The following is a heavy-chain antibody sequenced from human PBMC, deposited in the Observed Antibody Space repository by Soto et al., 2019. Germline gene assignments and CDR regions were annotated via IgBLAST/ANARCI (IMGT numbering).Heavy chain of an antibody. CDR1: GFIFSDYN. J-gene: IGHJ4*02. CDR2: ITSSSGTI. Sequence: EVQLVESGGGLVQPGESLSLSCAASGFIFSDYNMNWVRQAPGKGLEWVSYITSSSGTIYYADSVKGRFTISRDNAKNSLYLQMNSLRDEDTAVYYCARDSFVRGLIRFDYWGQGTLVSVSS. V-gene: IGHV3-48*02. CDR3: ARDSFVRGLIRFDY. D-gene: IGHD3-10*02.